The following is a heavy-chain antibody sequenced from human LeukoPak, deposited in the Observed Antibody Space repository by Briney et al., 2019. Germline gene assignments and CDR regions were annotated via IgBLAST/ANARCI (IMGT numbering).Heavy chain of an antibody. CDR2: ISSTGTYT. CDR3: ARGPTVTTFNAFDI. CDR1: GFTFSDYG. Sequence: QPGGSLRLSCVGPGFTFSDYGIYWVRQAPGKGLEHVSAISSTGTYTYYANSVRGRFTISRDNSKNTLYLQMGSLRAEDMAVYYCARGPTVTTFNAFDIWGHGTMVTVSS. J-gene: IGHJ3*02. V-gene: IGHV3-64*01. D-gene: IGHD4-17*01.